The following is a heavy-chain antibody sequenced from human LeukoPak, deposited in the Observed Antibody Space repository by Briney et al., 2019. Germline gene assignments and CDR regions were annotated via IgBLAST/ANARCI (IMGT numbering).Heavy chain of an antibody. D-gene: IGHD1-26*01. Sequence: GASVKVSCKASGGTFSSYAISWVRQAPGQGLEWMGRIIPILGIANYAQKFQGRVTITADKSTSTAYMELSSLRSEDTAVYYCAREANPNAFDIRGQGTMVTVSS. V-gene: IGHV1-69*04. J-gene: IGHJ3*02. CDR2: IIPILGIA. CDR1: GGTFSSYA. CDR3: AREANPNAFDI.